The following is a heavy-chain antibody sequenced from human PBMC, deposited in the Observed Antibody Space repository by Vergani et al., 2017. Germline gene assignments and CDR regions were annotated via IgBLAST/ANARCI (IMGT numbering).Heavy chain of an antibody. D-gene: IGHD3-16*02. CDR1: GGAVNSGSNF. CDR2: TSTDGST. V-gene: IGHV4-61*02. CDR3: ARETVDTSWDGYRFHYMEV. J-gene: IGHJ6*03. Sequence: QVQLQESGPGLVKPSQTLSLTCSVSGGAVNSGSNFWTWIRQPAGKGLEWIGRTSTDGSTNYNPSLKSRVTVSVDTSKTQISLRLTSVTAEDTAVYYCARETVDTSWDGYRFHYMEVWGKGTTVTVSS.